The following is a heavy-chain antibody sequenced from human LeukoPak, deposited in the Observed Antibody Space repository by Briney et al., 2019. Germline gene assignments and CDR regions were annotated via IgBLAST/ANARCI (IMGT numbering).Heavy chain of an antibody. CDR2: IYYSGST. CDR3: ARISHEYFQH. CDR1: GGSISSSSYY. Sequence: SETLSLTCTVSGGSISSSSYYWGWIRQPPGKGLEWIGSIYYSGSTYYNPSLKSRVTISVDTSKNQSSLKLSSVTAVDTAVYYCARISHEYFQHWGQGTLVTVSS. V-gene: IGHV4-39*01. J-gene: IGHJ1*01. D-gene: IGHD2/OR15-2a*01.